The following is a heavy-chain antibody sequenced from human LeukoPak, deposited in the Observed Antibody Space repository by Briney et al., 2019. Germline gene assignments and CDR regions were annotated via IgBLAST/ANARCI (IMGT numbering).Heavy chain of an antibody. CDR2: IGNAAAT. Sequence: GGSLRLSCAASGFTFDRYDLHWVRQVPGKGLEWVSAIGNAAATYYPGSVKGRFTIPRENPKNSFYLQMNALRAGDTAVYFCAGGRGQIINYWGQGTLVTASS. J-gene: IGHJ4*02. V-gene: IGHV3-13*01. CDR1: GFTFDRYD. CDR3: AGGRGQIINY.